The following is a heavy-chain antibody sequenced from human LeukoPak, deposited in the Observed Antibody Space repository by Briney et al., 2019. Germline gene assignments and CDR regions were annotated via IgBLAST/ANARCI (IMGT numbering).Heavy chain of an antibody. Sequence: SQTLSLTCTVSGDSISSGAYYWTWIRQHPGKGLEWIGYIYYGGSTYYNPSLKSRVTISVDTSNNQFSLSLRFVTAADTAVYYCARLGLDFGDYFWGQGTLVTVSP. CDR1: GDSISSGAYY. CDR3: ARLGLDFGDYF. J-gene: IGHJ4*02. V-gene: IGHV4-31*03. CDR2: IYYGGST. D-gene: IGHD4-17*01.